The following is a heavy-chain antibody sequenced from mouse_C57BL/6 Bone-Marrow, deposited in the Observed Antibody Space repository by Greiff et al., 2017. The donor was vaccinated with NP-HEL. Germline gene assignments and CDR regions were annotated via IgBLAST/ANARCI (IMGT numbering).Heavy chain of an antibody. CDR2: IDPNSGGT. J-gene: IGHJ1*03. CDR1: GYTFTSYW. V-gene: IGHV1-72*01. Sequence: QVQLQQPGAELVKPGASVKLSCKASGYTFTSYWMHWVKQRPGRGLEWIGRIDPNSGGTKYNEKFKGKATLTVDKPSSTAYMQLSSLTSEDSAVYYCARIYDGYYVWYFDVWGTGTTVTVSS. CDR3: ARIYDGYYVWYFDV. D-gene: IGHD2-3*01.